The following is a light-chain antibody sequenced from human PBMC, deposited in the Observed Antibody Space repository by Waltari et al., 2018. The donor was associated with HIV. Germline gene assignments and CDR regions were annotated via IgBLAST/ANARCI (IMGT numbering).Light chain of an antibody. J-gene: IGLJ2*01. CDR1: NIGSKR. CDR3: QVWDSSSDHPVV. V-gene: IGLV3-21*04. CDR2: YDS. Sequence: SYVLTQPPSVSVAPGKTARITCGGNNIGSKRVNWYQQKPGQAPVLVIYYDSDRPSGIPERFSGSNSGNTATLTISRVEAGDEADYYCQVWDSSSDHPVVFGGGTKLTVL.